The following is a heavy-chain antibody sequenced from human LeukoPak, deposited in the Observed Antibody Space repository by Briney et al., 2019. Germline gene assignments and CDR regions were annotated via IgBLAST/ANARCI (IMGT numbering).Heavy chain of an antibody. J-gene: IGHJ5*02. D-gene: IGHD3-3*01. CDR2: ISSSGSTI. CDR3: ARDSQGAYDFWSGYYKHWFDP. Sequence: PGGSLRRSCAASGFTFSDYYMSWIRQAPGKGLEWVSYISSSGSTIYYADSVKGRFTISRDNAKNSLYLQMNSLRAEDTAVYYCARDSQGAYDFWSGYYKHWFDPWGQGTLVTVSS. V-gene: IGHV3-11*01. CDR1: GFTFSDYY.